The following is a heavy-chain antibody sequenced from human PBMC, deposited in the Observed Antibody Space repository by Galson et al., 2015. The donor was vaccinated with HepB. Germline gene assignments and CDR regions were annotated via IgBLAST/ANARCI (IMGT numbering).Heavy chain of an antibody. J-gene: IGHJ6*02. CDR1: GVSFSDSY. Sequence: SETLSLTCAVYGVSFSDSYWNWIRQPPGKGPEWIGEITHSGSPKYNPSLKSRVTISVDTSKKQFSLKLSSVTAADTAVYYCPYFFGSGSFFMDVWGQGTAVTVSS. D-gene: IGHD3-10*01. CDR3: PYFFGSGSFFMDV. CDR2: ITHSGSP. V-gene: IGHV4-34*01.